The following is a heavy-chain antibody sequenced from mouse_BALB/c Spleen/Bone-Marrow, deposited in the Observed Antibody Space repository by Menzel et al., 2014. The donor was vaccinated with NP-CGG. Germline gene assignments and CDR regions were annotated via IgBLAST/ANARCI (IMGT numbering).Heavy chain of an antibody. D-gene: IGHD2-14*01. V-gene: IGHV2-3*01. J-gene: IGHJ4*01. CDR2: IWGDGST. CDR1: GFSLTSYG. CDR3: AKQDYYRYDYAMDY. Sequence: QVQLQQPGTGLVAPSQSLSITCTVSGFSLTSYGVSWVRQSPGKGLEWLGVIWGDGSTNYHSALISRLSISKDNSKSQVFLKLSSLQTDDTATYYCAKQDYYRYDYAMDYWGQGPSVTVSS.